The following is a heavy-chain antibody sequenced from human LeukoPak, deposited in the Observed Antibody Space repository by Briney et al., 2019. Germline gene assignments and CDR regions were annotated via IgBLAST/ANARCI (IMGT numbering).Heavy chain of an antibody. CDR2: IYYSGST. J-gene: IGHJ4*02. Sequence: PSETLSLTCTVSGGSISSYYWSWIRQPPGKGLEWIGSIYYSGSTYYNPSLKSRVTISVDTSKNQFSLKLSSVTAADTAVYYCARDPAYDSSGYYWRLFDYWGQGTLVTVSS. CDR3: ARDPAYDSSGYYWRLFDY. V-gene: IGHV4-59*12. D-gene: IGHD3-22*01. CDR1: GGSISSYY.